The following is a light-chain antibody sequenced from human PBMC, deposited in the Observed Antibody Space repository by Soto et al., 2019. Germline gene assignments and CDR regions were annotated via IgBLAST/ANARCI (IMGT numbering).Light chain of an antibody. CDR3: SSYAGSNNYV. J-gene: IGLJ1*01. Sequence: QSVVTQPPSASGSPGQSVPISFTGTSSDVGGYNYVSWYQQHPGKAPKLMIYEVSKRPSGVPDRFSGSKSGNTASLTVSGLQAEDEADYYCSSYAGSNNYVFGTGTKVTVL. V-gene: IGLV2-8*01. CDR2: EVS. CDR1: SSDVGGYNY.